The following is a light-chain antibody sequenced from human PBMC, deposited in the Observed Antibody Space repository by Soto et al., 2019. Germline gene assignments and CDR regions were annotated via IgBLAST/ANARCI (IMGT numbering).Light chain of an antibody. V-gene: IGKV1-5*03. CDR2: EAS. J-gene: IGKJ2*01. CDR1: QNIRRW. Sequence: DIQVTQSPSTLSASVGDRVTITCRASQNIRRWLAWYRQKPGKAPELLIHEASTLESAVPSRFSGSGFGTEFTRTISSLQPDDFATDYCPQYNRLPYTCGKGLKLEIK. CDR3: PQYNRLPYT.